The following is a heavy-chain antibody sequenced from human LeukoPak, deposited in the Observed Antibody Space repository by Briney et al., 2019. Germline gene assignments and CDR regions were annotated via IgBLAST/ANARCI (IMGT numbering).Heavy chain of an antibody. J-gene: IGHJ6*03. V-gene: IGHV3-48*03. CDR3: ARYVVRGVFYYYYYMDV. D-gene: IGHD3-10*01. CDR1: GFTFSSYE. CDR2: ISSSGSTI. Sequence: GGTLRLSCAASGFTFSSYEMNWVRQAPGKGLEWVSYISSSGSTIYYADSVKGRFTISRDNAKNSLYLQMNSLRAEDTAVYYCARYVVRGVFYYYYYMDVWGKGTTVTISS.